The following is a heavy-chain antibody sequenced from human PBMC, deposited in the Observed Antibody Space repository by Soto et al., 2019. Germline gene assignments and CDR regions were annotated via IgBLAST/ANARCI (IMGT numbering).Heavy chain of an antibody. V-gene: IGHV4-30-4*01. J-gene: IGHJ6*02. CDR3: ARDLWVEPELYYYGMDV. CDR1: GGSISSPDHH. D-gene: IGHD1-1*01. CDR2: IYYSAST. Sequence: SETLSLTCTVSGGSISSPDHHWTWIRQSPGKGLEWIGAIYYSASTYYNPSLVSRIRISVDTSKNHFSLRLTSVTAADTAVYYCARDLWVEPELYYYGMDVWGQGTTVTVSS.